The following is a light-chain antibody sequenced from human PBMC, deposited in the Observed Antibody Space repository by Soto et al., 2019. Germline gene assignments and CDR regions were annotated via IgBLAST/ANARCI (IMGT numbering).Light chain of an antibody. J-gene: IGKJ1*01. CDR1: QSVSVN. V-gene: IGKV3-15*01. Sequence: EIVMTQSPATLSVSPGESATLSCRASQSVSVNLAWYLQKPGQTPRLLIYGASTRATGIPARFSGSGSGTEFTLTISNLQSEDFAVYYCQQYNNWPGTFGQGTKVEIQ. CDR3: QQYNNWPGT. CDR2: GAS.